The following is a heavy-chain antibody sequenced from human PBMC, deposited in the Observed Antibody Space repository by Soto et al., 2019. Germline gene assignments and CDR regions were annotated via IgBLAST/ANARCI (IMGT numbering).Heavy chain of an antibody. V-gene: IGHV3-48*01. CDR3: SLGKSYYWDY. J-gene: IGHJ4*02. CDR2: ISSSGGTI. CDR1: EFTFSSYA. Sequence: GGSLRLSCAASEFTFSSYAMHWVRQAPGKGLEWISYISSSGGTIYYADSVKGRFTISRDDSKNTLHLQMNTLRVDDTAIYYCSLGKSYYWDYWGQGIQVTVS.